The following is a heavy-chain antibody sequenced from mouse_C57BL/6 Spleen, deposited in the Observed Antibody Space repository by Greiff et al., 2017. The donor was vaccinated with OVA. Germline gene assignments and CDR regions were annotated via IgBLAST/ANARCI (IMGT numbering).Heavy chain of an antibody. CDR3: ARHYYGSSLYYFDY. D-gene: IGHD1-1*01. Sequence: QVQLQQSGAELARPGASVKLSCKASGYTFTSYGISWVKQRTGQGLEWIGEIYPRSGNTYYTEKFKGKATLTADKSSSTAYMELRSLTSEDSAVYFCARHYYGSSLYYFDYWGQGTTLTVSS. V-gene: IGHV1-81*01. J-gene: IGHJ2*01. CDR2: IYPRSGNT. CDR1: GYTFTSYG.